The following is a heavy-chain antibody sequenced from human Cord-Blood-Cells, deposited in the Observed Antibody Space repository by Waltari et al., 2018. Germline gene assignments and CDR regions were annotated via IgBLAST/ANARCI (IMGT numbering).Heavy chain of an antibody. J-gene: IGHJ4*02. V-gene: IGHV3-30*18. CDR3: AKDGNVFLDY. D-gene: IGHD3-3*01. Sequence: QVQLVESGGGVVQPGRSLRLSCAASGFTFSSYGMHWVRQAPGKGLEWVAVISYDGSNKYYADSVKGRFTISRDNSKTTLYLQMNSLRAEDTAVYYCAKDGNVFLDYWGQGTLVTVSS. CDR2: ISYDGSNK. CDR1: GFTFSSYG.